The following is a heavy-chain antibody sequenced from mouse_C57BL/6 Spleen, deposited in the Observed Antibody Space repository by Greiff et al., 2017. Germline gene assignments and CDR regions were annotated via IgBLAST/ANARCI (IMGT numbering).Heavy chain of an antibody. CDR2: IDPSDSYT. Sequence: VQLQQPGAELVRPGTSVKLSCKASGYTFTSYWMHWVKQRPGQGLEWIGVIDPSDSYTNYNQKFKGKATLTVDTSSSTAYMQLSSLTSEDSAVYYCARMYYSNSYYAMDYWGQGTSVTVSS. CDR1: GYTFTSYW. D-gene: IGHD2-5*01. CDR3: ARMYYSNSYYAMDY. V-gene: IGHV1-59*01. J-gene: IGHJ4*01.